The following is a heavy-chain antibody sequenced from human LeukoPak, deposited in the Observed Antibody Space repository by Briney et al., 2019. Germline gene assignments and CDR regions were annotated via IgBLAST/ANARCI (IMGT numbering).Heavy chain of an antibody. Sequence: GGSLRLSCAASGFTFSSYAMSWVRQAPGKGLEWVSAISGSGGSTYYADSVKGRFTISRDNSKNTLYLQMNSLRGEDTAVYYCAKDTYYYGSGSTNFDYWGQGTLATVSS. D-gene: IGHD3-10*01. CDR2: ISGSGGST. CDR3: AKDTYYYGSGSTNFDY. CDR1: GFTFSSYA. V-gene: IGHV3-23*01. J-gene: IGHJ4*02.